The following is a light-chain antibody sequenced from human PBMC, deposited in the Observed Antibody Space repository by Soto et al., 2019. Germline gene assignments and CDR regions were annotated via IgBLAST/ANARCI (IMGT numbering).Light chain of an antibody. V-gene: IGKV1-5*03. CDR2: KAS. CDR1: QTISSW. CDR3: LRDYSYPKT. J-gene: IGKJ1*01. Sequence: DIQMTQSPSTLSGSVGDRVTITCRASQTISSWLAWYQQKPGKAPKLLIYKASTLKSGVPSRFSGSGSGTDFTLTISSLQPEDFATYYCLRDYSYPKTFGQGTKV.